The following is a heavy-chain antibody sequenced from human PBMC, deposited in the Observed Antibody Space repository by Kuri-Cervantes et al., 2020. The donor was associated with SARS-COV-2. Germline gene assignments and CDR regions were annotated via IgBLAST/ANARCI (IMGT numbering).Heavy chain of an antibody. D-gene: IGHD3-3*01. J-gene: IGHJ4*02. CDR2: IDPSDSYT. CDR1: GYSFTSYW. Sequence: KVSCKGSGYSFTSYWISWVRQMPGKGLEWMGRIDPSDSYTNYSPSFRGHVTISADKSISTAYLQWSSLKASDTAMYYCASTVAFWSGYYDYWGKGTLVTVSS. V-gene: IGHV5-10-1*01. CDR3: ASTVAFWSGYYDY.